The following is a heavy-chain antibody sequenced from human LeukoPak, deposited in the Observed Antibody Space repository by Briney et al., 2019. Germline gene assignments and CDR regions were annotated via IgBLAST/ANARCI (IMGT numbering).Heavy chain of an antibody. CDR3: ARDYDILTGYQH. J-gene: IGHJ1*01. CDR1: GGTFSSYA. V-gene: IGHV1-8*02. Sequence: ASVKVSCKASGGTFSSYAINWVRQATGQGLEWMGWMNPNSGNTGYAQKFQGRVTMTRNTSISTAYMELSSLRSEDTAVYYCARDYDILTGYQHWGQGTLVTVSS. CDR2: MNPNSGNT. D-gene: IGHD3-9*01.